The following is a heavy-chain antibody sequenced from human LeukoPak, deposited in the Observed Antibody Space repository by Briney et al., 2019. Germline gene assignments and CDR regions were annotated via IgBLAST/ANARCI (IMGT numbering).Heavy chain of an antibody. J-gene: IGHJ4*02. CDR3: ARRAFGLGSPYYYFDY. Sequence: ASVKVSCKASGYTFTSYGISWVRQAPGQGLEWMGWISAYNGNTNYAQKLQGRVTMTTDTSTSTAYMELRSLRSDDTAVYYCARRAFGLGSPYYYFDYWGQGTLVTVSS. CDR1: GYTFTSYG. CDR2: ISAYNGNT. V-gene: IGHV1-18*01. D-gene: IGHD3-10*01.